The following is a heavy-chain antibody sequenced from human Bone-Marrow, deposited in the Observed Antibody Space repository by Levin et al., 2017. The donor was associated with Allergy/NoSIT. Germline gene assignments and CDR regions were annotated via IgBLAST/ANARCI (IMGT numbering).Heavy chain of an antibody. V-gene: IGHV6-1*01. CDR2: TYYVSKWFH. CDR1: GDSVSRSGTA. J-gene: IGHJ4*02. Sequence: SQTLSLTCDISGDSVSRSGTAWNWIRLSPSRGPEWLGRTYYVSKWFHDYAVSLKSRLSINADTAKNQFSMQLISVTSEDTAIYYCARDYTMLGFFDYCGQGSLVTVSS. CDR3: ARDYTMLGFFDY. D-gene: IGHD3-10*02.